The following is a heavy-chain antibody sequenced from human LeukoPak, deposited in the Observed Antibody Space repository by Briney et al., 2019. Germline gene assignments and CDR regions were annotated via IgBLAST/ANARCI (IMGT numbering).Heavy chain of an antibody. V-gene: IGHV3-30*02. CDR2: IRYDGSDK. CDR1: GFTFSSYG. CDR3: ARSPGYYDISGFSDYYYYYYMDV. Sequence: GGSLRLSCVASGFTFSSYGMHWVRQAPGKGLEWVTFIRYDGSDKYSADSVKGRFTISRDNSKNTLFLLMNSLRAEDTAVYYCARSPGYYDISGFSDYYYYYYMDVWGKGTTVTVSS. D-gene: IGHD3-22*01. J-gene: IGHJ6*03.